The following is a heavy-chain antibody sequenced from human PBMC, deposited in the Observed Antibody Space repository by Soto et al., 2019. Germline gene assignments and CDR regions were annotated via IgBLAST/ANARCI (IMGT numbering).Heavy chain of an antibody. Sequence: SETLSLTCTVSGGSISSTNYYWGWIRQPPGKGLEWIGSIYYSGSTYYNPSLKSRVTISVDTSKNQFSLKLSSVTAADTAVYYCARVRMYGDYGDPNNWFDPWGQGTLVTVSS. J-gene: IGHJ5*02. CDR2: IYYSGST. V-gene: IGHV4-39*01. CDR1: GGSISSTNYY. D-gene: IGHD4-17*01. CDR3: ARVRMYGDYGDPNNWFDP.